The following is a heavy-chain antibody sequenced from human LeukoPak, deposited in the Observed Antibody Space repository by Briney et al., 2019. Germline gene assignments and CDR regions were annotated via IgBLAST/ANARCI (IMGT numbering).Heavy chain of an antibody. Sequence: PSETLSLTCTVSGGSISSYYWSWLRQPPGKGLEWIGYIYYSGSTNYNPSLKSRVTISVDTSKNQFSLKLSSVTAADTAVYYRARDEGITPYYYYMDVWGKGTTVTVSS. CDR2: IYYSGST. CDR1: GGSISSYY. V-gene: IGHV4-59*01. D-gene: IGHD3-10*01. J-gene: IGHJ6*03. CDR3: ARDEGITPYYYYMDV.